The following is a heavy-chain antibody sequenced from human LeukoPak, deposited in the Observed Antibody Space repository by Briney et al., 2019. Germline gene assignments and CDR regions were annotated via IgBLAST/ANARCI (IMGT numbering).Heavy chain of an antibody. D-gene: IGHD1-20*01. Sequence: GGSLRLSCIASGFTFSSDRMHWVRQVPGKGLVWVSRIESDGTGAVYADAVEGRFTISRDNSKNTLYLQMNSLRAEDTAVYYCAKGHTTSDHNWLYWGQGTLVTVSS. CDR3: AKGHTTSDHNWLY. CDR2: IESDGTGA. V-gene: IGHV3-74*03. CDR1: GFTFSSDR. J-gene: IGHJ4*02.